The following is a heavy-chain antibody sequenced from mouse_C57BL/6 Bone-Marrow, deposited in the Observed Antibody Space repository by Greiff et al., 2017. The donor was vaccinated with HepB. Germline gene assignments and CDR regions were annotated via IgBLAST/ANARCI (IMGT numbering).Heavy chain of an antibody. J-gene: IGHJ3*01. CDR1: GYTFTDYY. Sequence: VQLQQSGPELVKPGASVKISCKASGYTFTDYYMNWVKPSHGKSLEWIGDINPNNGGTSYNQKFKGKATLTVDKSSSTAYMELRSLTSEDSAVYYCARGDQFAYWGQGTLVTVSA. V-gene: IGHV1-26*01. CDR3: ARGDQFAY. CDR2: INPNNGGT.